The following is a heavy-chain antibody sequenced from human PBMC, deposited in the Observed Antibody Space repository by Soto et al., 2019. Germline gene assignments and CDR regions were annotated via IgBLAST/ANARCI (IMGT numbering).Heavy chain of an antibody. CDR1: DGSIGGGDCY. CDR3: ARGQRREDWFDP. Sequence: AFEPQCLPCTVSDGSIGGGDCYWSWIRQPPGKGLEWIGYIYHSGSTYYNPSLKSRVTISIDRSKNQFSLKLSSVTAADTAVYYCARGQRREDWFDPWGQGTLVTVSS. CDR2: IYHSGST. J-gene: IGHJ5*02. V-gene: IGHV4-30-2*01. D-gene: IGHD1-26*01.